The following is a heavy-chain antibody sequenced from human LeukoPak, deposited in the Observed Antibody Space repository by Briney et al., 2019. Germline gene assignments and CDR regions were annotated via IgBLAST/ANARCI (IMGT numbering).Heavy chain of an antibody. D-gene: IGHD3-22*01. Sequence: GGSLRLSCAASRFTFSSYPMSWVRQAPGKGLEWVSAIGGSGGSTYYADSVKGRFTISRDNSKNTLYLQMNSLRAEDTAVYYCAKDSQYYYDSSGYYSSWDDAFDIWGQGTMVTVSS. J-gene: IGHJ3*02. CDR2: IGGSGGST. CDR3: AKDSQYYYDSSGYYSSWDDAFDI. CDR1: RFTFSSYP. V-gene: IGHV3-23*01.